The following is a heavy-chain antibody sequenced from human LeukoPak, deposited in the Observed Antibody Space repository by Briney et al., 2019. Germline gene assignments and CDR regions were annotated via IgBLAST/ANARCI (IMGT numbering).Heavy chain of an antibody. CDR1: RATVTRYA. D-gene: IGHD3-3*01. Sequence: SVKLSCKASRATVTRYAISWVRQAPGQGLEWMGGIIPIFSTANYAQKFQGRVTITTDESTSTAYMELGSLRSEDTAVDYCARGHPITIFGVVEYYFDYWGQGTLVTVSS. CDR3: ARGHPITIFGVVEYYFDY. V-gene: IGHV1-69*05. J-gene: IGHJ4*02. CDR2: IIPIFSTA.